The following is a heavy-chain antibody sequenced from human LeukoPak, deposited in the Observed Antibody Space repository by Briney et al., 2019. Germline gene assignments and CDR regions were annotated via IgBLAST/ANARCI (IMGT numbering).Heavy chain of an antibody. D-gene: IGHD6-19*01. Sequence: ASVKVSCKASGYTFTSYYMHWVRQAPGQGLEWMGIINPSGGSTNYAQKFQGRVTITADKSTSTAYMELSSLRSEDMAVYYCARGRRGSGGNNWFDPWGQGTLVTVSS. J-gene: IGHJ5*02. CDR2: INPSGGST. CDR3: ARGRRGSGGNNWFDP. CDR1: GYTFTSYY. V-gene: IGHV1-46*01.